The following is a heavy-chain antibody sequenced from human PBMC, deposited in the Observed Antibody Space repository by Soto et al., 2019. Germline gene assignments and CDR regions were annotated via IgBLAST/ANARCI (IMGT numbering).Heavy chain of an antibody. CDR2: IYPGDSDT. CDR3: ARRGIWSGYYTGNYYYYGMDV. V-gene: IGHV5-51*01. CDR1: GYSFTSYW. D-gene: IGHD3-3*01. J-gene: IGHJ6*02. Sequence: SLKISCKGSGYSFTSYWIGWVRQMPGKGLEWMGIIYPGDSDTRYSPSFQGQVTISADKSISTAYLQWSSLKASDTAMYYCARRGIWSGYYTGNYYYYGMDVWGQGTTVTVSS.